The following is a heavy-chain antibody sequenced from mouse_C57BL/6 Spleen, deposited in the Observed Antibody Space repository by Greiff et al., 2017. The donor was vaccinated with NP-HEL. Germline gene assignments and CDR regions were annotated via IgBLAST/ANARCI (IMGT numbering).Heavy chain of an antibody. V-gene: IGHV14-4*01. CDR3: TTGLYAMDY. CDR2: IDPENGDT. CDR1: GFNIKDDY. Sequence: EVQGVESGAELVRPGASVKLSCTASGFNIKDDYMHWVKQRPEQGLEWIGWIDPENGDTEYASKFQGKATITADTSSNTAYLQLSSLTSEDTAVYYCTTGLYAMDYWGQGTSVTVSS. J-gene: IGHJ4*01.